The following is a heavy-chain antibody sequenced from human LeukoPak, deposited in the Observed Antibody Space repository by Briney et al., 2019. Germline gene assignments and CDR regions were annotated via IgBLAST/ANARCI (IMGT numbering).Heavy chain of an antibody. Sequence: SGTLSFTCTVPGGSISSYDSSWIRQPPGKGLEWIGYIYNSGSINYNPSLKSRVTTSVHTSKNQFSLKLSSVTAADTAVYFCARHESSGSYLYYFDYWGQGTLVTVSS. V-gene: IGHV4-59*08. J-gene: IGHJ4*02. D-gene: IGHD1-26*01. CDR1: GGSISSYD. CDR2: IYNSGSI. CDR3: ARHESSGSYLYYFDY.